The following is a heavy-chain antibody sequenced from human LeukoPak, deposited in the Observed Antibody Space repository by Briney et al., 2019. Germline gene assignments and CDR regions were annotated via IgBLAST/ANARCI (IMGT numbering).Heavy chain of an antibody. J-gene: IGHJ4*02. CDR2: TYSGGST. CDR3: VQDWAWGAFAY. V-gene: IGHV3-66*01. Sequence: PGGSLRLSCLASGFTVSSTYMSWVRQAPGKGLEWVSVTYSGGSTYYADSVKGRCTISRDNSKNTLYLQMNSLGAEDTAVYYCVQDWAWGAFAYWGQGTLVTVSS. CDR1: GFTVSSTY. D-gene: IGHD7-27*01.